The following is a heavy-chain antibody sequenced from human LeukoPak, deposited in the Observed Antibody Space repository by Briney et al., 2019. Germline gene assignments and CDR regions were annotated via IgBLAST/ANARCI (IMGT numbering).Heavy chain of an antibody. D-gene: IGHD2-15*01. CDR3: ARDPYCGGGSCYSNYFDY. CDR2: ISSSSSYT. CDR1: GFTFSDYW. J-gene: IGHJ4*02. V-gene: IGHV3-11*06. Sequence: GGSLRLSCAVSGFTFSDYWMTWIRQAPGKGLVWISYISSSSSYTNYADSVKGRFTISRDNAKNSLYLQMNTLRAEDTAVYYCARDPYCGGGSCYSNYFDYWGQGTLVTVSS.